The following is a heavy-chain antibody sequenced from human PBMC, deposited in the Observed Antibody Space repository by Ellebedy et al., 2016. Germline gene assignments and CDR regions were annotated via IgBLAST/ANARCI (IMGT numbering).Heavy chain of an antibody. CDR3: ARKRDPIKSVARQDGFDI. V-gene: IGHV1-46*01. CDR1: RNTFTTYY. D-gene: IGHD6-19*01. Sequence: ASVKVSCKAPRNTFTTYYIHWVRQAPGQGLEWMGIINPRGGATTYAQNFQGRVTMTRDTSASTVHMELNSLRSDDTAVYYCARKRDPIKSVARQDGFDIWGQGTMVTVSS. J-gene: IGHJ3*02. CDR2: INPRGGAT.